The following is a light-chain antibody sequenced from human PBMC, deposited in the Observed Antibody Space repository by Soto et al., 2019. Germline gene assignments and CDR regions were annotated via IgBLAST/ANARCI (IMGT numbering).Light chain of an antibody. CDR3: CSYAGSSDVV. J-gene: IGLJ2*01. Sequence: QSALTQPASVSGSPGQSITISCTGTSSDVGSYNLVSWYQQHPGKAPKLMIYDGSKRPSGVSNRFSGSKSGNTASLTISGLEDEDEADYYCCSYAGSSDVVFGGGTKVTVL. V-gene: IGLV2-23*01. CDR1: SSDVGSYNL. CDR2: DGS.